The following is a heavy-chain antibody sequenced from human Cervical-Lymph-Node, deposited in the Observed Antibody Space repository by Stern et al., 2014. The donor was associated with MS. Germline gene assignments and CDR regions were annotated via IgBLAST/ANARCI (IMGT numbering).Heavy chain of an antibody. J-gene: IGHJ4*02. V-gene: IGHV5-51*01. D-gene: IGHD4/OR15-4a*01. CDR1: GYTFGDYW. Sequence: EVQLEESGAEVKKTGASVKISCQGIGYTFGDYWIAWVRQMPGKGLEGMGVIFCGAPDARYSPSFQGQVTLPADTSSAHAYLQWITLKASDPAIYYCARHDHGVGAPDYWGQGTLVTVSS. CDR2: IFCGAPDA. CDR3: ARHDHGVGAPDY.